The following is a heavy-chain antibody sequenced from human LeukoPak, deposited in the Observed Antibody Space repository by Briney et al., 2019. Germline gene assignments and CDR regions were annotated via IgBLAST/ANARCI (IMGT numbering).Heavy chain of an antibody. CDR2: SYYSGST. Sequence: SSYYSGSTYYNPSLKSRVTISVDTSKNQFSLKLSSVTAADTAVYYCARRRRDGYNSQFDYWGQGTQVTVSS. CDR3: ARRRRDGYNSQFDY. D-gene: IGHD5-24*01. J-gene: IGHJ4*02. V-gene: IGHV4-39*01.